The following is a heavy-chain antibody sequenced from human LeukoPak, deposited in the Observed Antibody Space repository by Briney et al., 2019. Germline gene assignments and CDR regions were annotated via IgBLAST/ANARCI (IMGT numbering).Heavy chain of an antibody. D-gene: IGHD3-3*01. CDR2: ISSSGTTI. V-gene: IGHV3-11*01. CDR1: GFTFSDYY. CDR3: ARDHNGAVRFLEWPLDY. Sequence: GGSLRLSCAASGFTFSDYYMSWIRQAPGKGLEWISYISSSGTTIYYADSVKGRFTISRDNAKNSLYLQMNSLRAEDTAVYYCARDHNGAVRFLEWPLDYWGQGTLVTVSS. J-gene: IGHJ4*02.